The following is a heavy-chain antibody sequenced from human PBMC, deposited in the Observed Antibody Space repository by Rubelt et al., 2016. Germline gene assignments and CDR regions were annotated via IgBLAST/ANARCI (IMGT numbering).Heavy chain of an antibody. Sequence: GKGLEWVSSISSSSSYIYYADSVKGRFTISRDNAKNSLYLQMNSLRAEDTAMYYCASSSWLESWGQGTLVTVSS. CDR2: ISSSSSYI. J-gene: IGHJ5*01. V-gene: IGHV3-21*01. CDR3: ASSSWLES.